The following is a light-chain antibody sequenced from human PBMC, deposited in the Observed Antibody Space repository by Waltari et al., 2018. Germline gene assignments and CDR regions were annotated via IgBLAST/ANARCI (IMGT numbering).Light chain of an antibody. Sequence: DVVLTQSPLSLPVALGQPASISCRSSQSLVSSDGNTILNWFQQRPGQSPRRLIYRVFDRDVGVPDRFSGSGSGTDFSLKISRVEAEDVGVYYCMQSTHWAWTFGQGTKVEIK. CDR3: MQSTHWAWT. CDR2: RVF. CDR1: QSLVSSDGNTI. J-gene: IGKJ1*01. V-gene: IGKV2-30*01.